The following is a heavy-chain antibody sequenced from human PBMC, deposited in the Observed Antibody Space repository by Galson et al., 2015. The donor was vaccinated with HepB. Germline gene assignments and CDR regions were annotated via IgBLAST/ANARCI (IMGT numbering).Heavy chain of an antibody. J-gene: IGHJ6*02. CDR3: TRDHYDSSGYDYYGMDV. V-gene: IGHV3-73*01. D-gene: IGHD3-22*01. CDR2: IRSKANSYAT. CDR1: GFTFSGSA. Sequence: SLRLSCAASGFTFSGSAMHWVRQASGKELEWVGRIRSKANSYATAYAASVKGRFTISRDDSKNTAYLQMNSLKTEDTAVYYCTRDHYDSSGYDYYGMDVWGQGTTVTVSS.